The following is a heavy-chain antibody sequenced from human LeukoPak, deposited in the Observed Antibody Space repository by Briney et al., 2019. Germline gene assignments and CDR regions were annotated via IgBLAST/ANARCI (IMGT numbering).Heavy chain of an antibody. CDR3: ARGKYYYDSTGYYPGGDY. D-gene: IGHD3-22*01. CDR2: IRQDGSET. CDR1: GFTFSTYW. Sequence: GGSLRLSCAASGFTFSTYWMSWVRQAPGKGLEWVANIRQDGSETYYVDSVKGRFTVSRDNAKNSLYLQMNSLRAEDTAVYYCARGKYYYDSTGYYPGGDYWGQGTLVTVSS. V-gene: IGHV3-7*01. J-gene: IGHJ4*02.